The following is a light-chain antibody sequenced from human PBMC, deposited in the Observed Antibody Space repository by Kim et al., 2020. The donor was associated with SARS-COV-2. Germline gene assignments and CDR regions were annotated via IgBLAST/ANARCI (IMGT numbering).Light chain of an antibody. CDR3: QQYNTSLRT. CDR1: QSIHKW. Sequence: ASVGDRVTITCRASQSIHKWLVWYQQKPGTAPKLLIYDASDLEDGVPSRFNGNGSGTEFSLTIGSLQPDDFATYYCQQYNTSLRTFGQGTKVDIK. J-gene: IGKJ1*01. V-gene: IGKV1-5*01. CDR2: DAS.